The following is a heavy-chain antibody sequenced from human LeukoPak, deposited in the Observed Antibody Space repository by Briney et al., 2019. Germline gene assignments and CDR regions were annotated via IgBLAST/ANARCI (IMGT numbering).Heavy chain of an antibody. J-gene: IGHJ4*02. Sequence: GRSLRLSCAASGFTFDDYAMHWVRQAPGKGLEWVSGISWNSGSIGYADSVKGRFTISRDNAKNTLYLQMNGLSAEDTAVYFCVRGVTRGASSLGFWGQGTQVTVSS. V-gene: IGHV3-9*01. CDR2: ISWNSGSI. CDR1: GFTFDDYA. D-gene: IGHD3-16*01. CDR3: VRGVTRGASSLGF.